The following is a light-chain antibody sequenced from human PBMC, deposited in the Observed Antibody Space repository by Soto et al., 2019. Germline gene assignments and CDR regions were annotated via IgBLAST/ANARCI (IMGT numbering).Light chain of an antibody. J-gene: IGKJ1*01. CDR1: QGISSY. CDR2: AAS. Sequence: ASNMTQSAASRSAYKEDRVTIPCRASQGISSYLAWYQQKPGKAPKLLIYAASTLHSGVPSRFSGSGSGTDFNLTISSLQPEDFATYFCQQTYHPPPTVGLGTKVEIK. CDR3: QQTYHPPPT. V-gene: IGKV1-8*01.